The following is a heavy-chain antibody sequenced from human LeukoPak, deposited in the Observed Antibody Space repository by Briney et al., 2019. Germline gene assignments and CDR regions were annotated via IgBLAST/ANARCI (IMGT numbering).Heavy chain of an antibody. CDR2: IIPIFGTA. D-gene: IGHD3-22*01. CDR3: ARGARSYYDSSGYYINFDY. Sequence: SAKVSCKASGGTFSRYAISWVRQAPGQGLELMGGIIPIFGTANYAQKFQGRVTITADESTSTAYMELSSLRSEDTAVYYCARGARSYYDSSGYYINFDYWGQGTLVTVSS. J-gene: IGHJ4*02. CDR1: GGTFSRYA. V-gene: IGHV1-69*13.